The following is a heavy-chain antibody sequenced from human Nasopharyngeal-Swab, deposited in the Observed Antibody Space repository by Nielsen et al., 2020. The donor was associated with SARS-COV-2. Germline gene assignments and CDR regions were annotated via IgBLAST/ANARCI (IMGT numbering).Heavy chain of an antibody. V-gene: IGHV4-31*03. J-gene: IGHJ3*02. D-gene: IGHD3-3*01. CDR1: GGSIGSGGYY. Sequence: SETLSLTCTVSGGSIGSGGYYWSWIRQHPGKGLEWIGYIYYSGSTYYNPSLKSRVTISVDTSKNQFSLKLSSVTAADTAAYYCASLEFDIWGQGTMVTVSS. CDR3: ASLEFDI. CDR2: IYYSGST.